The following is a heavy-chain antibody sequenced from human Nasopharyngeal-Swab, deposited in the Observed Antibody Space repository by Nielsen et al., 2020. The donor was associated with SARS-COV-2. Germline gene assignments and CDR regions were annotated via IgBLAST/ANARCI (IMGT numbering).Heavy chain of an antibody. J-gene: IGHJ4*02. CDR2: IYPGDSDT. V-gene: IGHV5-51*01. D-gene: IGHD3-22*01. CDR3: ARHFRGTYYYDSSGYTPVDY. Sequence: VRQMPGKGLEWMGIIYPGDSDTRYSPSFQGQVTISADKSISTAYLQWSSLKASDTAMYYCARHFRGTYYYDSSGYTPVDYWGQGARVTVSS.